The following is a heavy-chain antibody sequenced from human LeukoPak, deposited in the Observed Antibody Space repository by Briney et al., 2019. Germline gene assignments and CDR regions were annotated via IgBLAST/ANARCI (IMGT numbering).Heavy chain of an antibody. CDR3: ARPTGYCSSTSCYVGY. J-gene: IGHJ4*02. CDR2: ISSSSSYI. V-gene: IGHV3-21*01. CDR1: GFTFSSYS. D-gene: IGHD2-2*01. Sequence: PGGSLRLSCAVSGFTFSSYSMNWVRQAPGKGLEWVSSISSSSSYIYYADSVKGRFTISRDNAKNSLYLQMNSLRAEDTAVYYCARPTGYCSSTSCYVGYWGQGTLVTVSS.